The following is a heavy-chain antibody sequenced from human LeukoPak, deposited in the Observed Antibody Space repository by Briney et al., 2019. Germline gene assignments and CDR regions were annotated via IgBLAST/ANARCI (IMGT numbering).Heavy chain of an antibody. CDR2: IGAYNGNT. J-gene: IGHJ3*02. D-gene: IGHD3-3*01. CDR1: GYTFTSYG. Sequence: ASVKVSCKASGYTFTSYGISWMRQAPGQGLEWMGWIGAYNGNTNYAQKLQGRVTMTTDTSTSTAYMELRSLRSDDTAVYYCARTHTIFGVVIESDAFDIWGQGTMVTVSS. CDR3: ARTHTIFGVVIESDAFDI. V-gene: IGHV1-18*01.